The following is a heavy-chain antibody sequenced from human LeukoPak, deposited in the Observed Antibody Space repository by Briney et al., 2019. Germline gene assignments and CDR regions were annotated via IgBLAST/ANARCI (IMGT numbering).Heavy chain of an antibody. CDR2: IKQDGSEK. CDR1: GFTFSSYW. CDR3: ARDAVTTVTNREDLGYYYYYGMDV. J-gene: IGHJ6*02. V-gene: IGHV3-7*01. D-gene: IGHD4-17*01. Sequence: GGSLRLSCAASGFTFSSYWMSWVRQAPGKGLEWVANIKQDGSEKYYVDSVKGRFTISRDNAKNSLYLQMNSLRAKDTAVYYCARDAVTTVTNREDLGYYYYYGMDVWGQGTTVTVSS.